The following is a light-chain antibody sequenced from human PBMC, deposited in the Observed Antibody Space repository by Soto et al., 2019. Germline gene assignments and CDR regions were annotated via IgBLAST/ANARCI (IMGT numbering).Light chain of an antibody. J-gene: IGKJ3*01. CDR3: QHYTLYSAS. CDR1: QNIFTY. Sequence: MTQSPATLSASVGDRVTISCRASQNIFTYLAWYQQKPGKAPKLLIFDASTLQSGVPPRFSGSGSGTEFTLTISSLQPDDFATYYCQHYTLYSASFGPGTKVDIK. CDR2: DAS. V-gene: IGKV1-5*01.